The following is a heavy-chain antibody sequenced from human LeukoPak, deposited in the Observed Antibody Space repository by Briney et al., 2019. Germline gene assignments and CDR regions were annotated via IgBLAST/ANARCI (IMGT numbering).Heavy chain of an antibody. Sequence: PGGSLRLSCAASGFTFSSPWMSWVRQAPGKGLEWVATIEADGSGAYYVDSVKGRFTISRDNAKNSLYLQMNSLRAEDTAVYFCARYTRPIDYWGQGTLVTVSS. V-gene: IGHV3-7*05. CDR1: GFTFSSPW. J-gene: IGHJ4*02. CDR2: IEADGSGA. D-gene: IGHD6-13*01. CDR3: ARYTRPIDY.